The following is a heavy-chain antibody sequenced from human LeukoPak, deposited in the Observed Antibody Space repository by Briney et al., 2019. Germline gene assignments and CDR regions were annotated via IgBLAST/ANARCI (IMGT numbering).Heavy chain of an antibody. D-gene: IGHD2-2*01. CDR3: AKDGISGPAAIPSFYFDY. V-gene: IGHV3-23*01. J-gene: IGHJ4*02. CDR2: ISGSGGST. Sequence: PGASLRLSCAASGFTFSSYAMSWVRQAAGKGLEWVSAISGSGGSTYYADSVKGRFTISRDNSKNTLYLQMNSLRAEDTAVYYCAKDGISGPAAIPSFYFDYWGQGTLVTVSS. CDR1: GFTFSSYA.